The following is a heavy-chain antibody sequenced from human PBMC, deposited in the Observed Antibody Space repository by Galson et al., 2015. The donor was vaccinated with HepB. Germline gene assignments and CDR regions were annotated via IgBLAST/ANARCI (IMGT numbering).Heavy chain of an antibody. V-gene: IGHV3-21*01. D-gene: IGHD2-2*01. CDR1: GFTFTNYN. CDR2: ISTTSSYI. Sequence: LRLSCAASGFTFTNYNINWVRQAPGKGLEWVSSISTTSSYIHYADSVKGRFTISRDNAKNSLFLQMNSLRAEDTAVYYCARAYCSSTSCYDDYWGQGTLVTVSS. J-gene: IGHJ4*02. CDR3: ARAYCSSTSCYDDY.